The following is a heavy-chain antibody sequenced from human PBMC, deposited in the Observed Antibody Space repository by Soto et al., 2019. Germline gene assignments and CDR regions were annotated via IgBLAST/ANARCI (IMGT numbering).Heavy chain of an antibody. CDR3: ARGPWNWIYWFGP. J-gene: IGHJ5*02. D-gene: IGHD1-1*01. CDR2: IFYTGST. Sequence: PSETLSLTCTVSGGSISSGGYYWSWIRQHPGKGLEWIGYIFYTGSTYYNPSLKSRLTLSVDTSKNQFSLKLSSVTAADTAVYYCARGPWNWIYWFGPWGQGTLVTVSS. V-gene: IGHV4-31*03. CDR1: GGSISSGGYY.